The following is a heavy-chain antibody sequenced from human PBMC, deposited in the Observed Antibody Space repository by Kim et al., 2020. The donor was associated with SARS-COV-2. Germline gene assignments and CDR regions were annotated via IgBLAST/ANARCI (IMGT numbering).Heavy chain of an antibody. J-gene: IGHJ4*02. Sequence: GGSLRLSCAASGFTFSSYAMSWVRQAPGKGLEWVSAISGRGGSTYSAASVKDRFTISRGNSKNTLCLQMTSLRAEDTAVYCLARDQVFTAMGSFDYWGQG. CDR2: ISGRGGST. CDR1: GFTFSSYA. D-gene: IGHD5-18*01. V-gene: IGHV3-23*01. CDR3: ARDQVFTAMGSFDY.